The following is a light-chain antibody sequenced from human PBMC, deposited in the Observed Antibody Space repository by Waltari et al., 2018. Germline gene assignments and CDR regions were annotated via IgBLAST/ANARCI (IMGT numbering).Light chain of an antibody. CDR2: DDN. J-gene: IGLJ3*02. V-gene: IGLV3-21*02. CDR1: SIESTM. Sequence: SYVLTQPPSVSVAPGQTARIPCGGNSIESTMVPWYQRKPGQAPVLVVYDDNHRPSGIPERFSGSNFGNTATLTISRVEAGDEADYLCQVWDSVTDPWVFGGGTKLTVL. CDR3: QVWDSVTDPWV.